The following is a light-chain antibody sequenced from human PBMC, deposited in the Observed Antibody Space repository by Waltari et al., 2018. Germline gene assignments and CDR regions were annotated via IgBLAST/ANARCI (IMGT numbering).Light chain of an antibody. CDR3: QQYDISPLS. J-gene: IGKJ4*01. V-gene: IGKV3-20*01. CDR2: GTV. CDR1: QTIRTTY. Sequence: EIVLTQSPGTLSLSPGEGATLSGRTSQTIRTTYLAWYQQKPGQAPTLLIYGTVTSATGIPDRFTGSGSGTDCALTDSSLEPEVFATYYCQQYDISPLSCDGGTKVEIK.